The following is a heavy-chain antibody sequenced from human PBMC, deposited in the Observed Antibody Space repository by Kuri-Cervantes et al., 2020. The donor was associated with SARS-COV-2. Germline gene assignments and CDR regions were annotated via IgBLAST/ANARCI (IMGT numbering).Heavy chain of an antibody. V-gene: IGHV1-46*01. Sequence: ASVKVSCKASGYTFTSYYMHWVRQAPGQGLEWMGIINPSGGSTSYAQKFQGRVTMTTDTSTSTAYMELRSLRSDDTAVYYCARPSGRTGVGLYYFDSWGQGTLVTVSS. J-gene: IGHJ4*02. CDR1: GYTFTSYY. CDR3: ARPSGRTGVGLYYFDS. CDR2: INPSGGST. D-gene: IGHD3/OR15-3a*01.